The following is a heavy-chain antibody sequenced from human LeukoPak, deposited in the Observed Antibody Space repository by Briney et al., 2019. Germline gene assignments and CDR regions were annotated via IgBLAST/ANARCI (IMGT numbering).Heavy chain of an antibody. CDR2: IYSGGNT. V-gene: IGHV3-53*01. D-gene: IGHD2-15*01. Sequence: GGSLRLSCAASGFTVSNTYMSWVRQAPGNGLEWVSLIYSGGNTYYADSVKGRFSVSRDNSKNTLYLQMNSLRAEDTAVYYCARAYCSGGSCYFDYWGQGALVTVSS. J-gene: IGHJ4*02. CDR3: ARAYCSGGSCYFDY. CDR1: GFTVSNTY.